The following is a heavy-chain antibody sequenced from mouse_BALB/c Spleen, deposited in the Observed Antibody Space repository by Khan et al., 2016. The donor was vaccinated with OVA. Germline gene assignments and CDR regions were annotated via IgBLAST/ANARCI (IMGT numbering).Heavy chain of an antibody. V-gene: IGHV5-6*01. Sequence: EVELVESGGDLVKPGGSLKLSCAASGFTFSTYGMSWVRQTPDKRLEWVATISTGGSYTYYPDSVKGRFTISRDTAKNTLYLQMSSLKSEDTAMFYCASLSYYYDSEGVAYWGQGTLVTVSA. CDR3: ASLSYYYDSEGVAY. CDR2: ISTGGSYT. D-gene: IGHD1-1*01. CDR1: GFTFSTYG. J-gene: IGHJ3*01.